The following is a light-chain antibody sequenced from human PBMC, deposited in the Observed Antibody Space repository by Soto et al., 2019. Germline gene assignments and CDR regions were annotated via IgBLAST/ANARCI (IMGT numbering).Light chain of an antibody. J-gene: IGLJ1*01. CDR3: QSYDSSLSGYV. CDR2: GNS. Sequence: QVFLKPPPSLAGGPGEGGPIPRTGRSSHFGAGYDVHWYQQLPGTAPKLLIYGNSNRPSGVPDRFSGSKSGTSASLAITGLQAEDEADYYCQSYDSSLSGYVFGTGTKVTVL. CDR1: SSHFGAGYD. V-gene: IGLV1-40*01.